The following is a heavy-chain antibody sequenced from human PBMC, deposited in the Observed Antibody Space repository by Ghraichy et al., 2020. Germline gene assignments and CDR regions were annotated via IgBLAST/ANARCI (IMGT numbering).Heavy chain of an antibody. V-gene: IGHV3-9*01. CDR1: GFTFDDYA. D-gene: IGHD6-19*01. J-gene: IGHJ4*02. Sequence: GGSLRLSCAASGFTFDDYAMYWVRQAPGKGPEWVAGISWNSIAIGYGVSVKGRFTISRDNAKNSLYLQMNSLRAEDTALYYCAKSGGYSSGWADHWGQGTLVTVSS. CDR2: ISWNSIAI. CDR3: AKSGGYSSGWADH.